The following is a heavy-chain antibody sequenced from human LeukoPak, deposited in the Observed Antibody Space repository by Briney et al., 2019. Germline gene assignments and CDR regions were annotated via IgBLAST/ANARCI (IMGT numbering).Heavy chain of an antibody. CDR3: ARDLPMIGVDY. V-gene: IGHV3-7*01. CDR2: IKQDGREK. CDR1: GFTFSTYW. Sequence: GGSLRLSCAASGFTFSTYWMSWVRQAPGKGLEWVANIKQDGREKYYVDSVKGRFTISRDNAKNSLYLQMNSLRAEDTAVYYCARDLPMIGVDYWGQGTLVTVSS. J-gene: IGHJ4*02. D-gene: IGHD3-22*01.